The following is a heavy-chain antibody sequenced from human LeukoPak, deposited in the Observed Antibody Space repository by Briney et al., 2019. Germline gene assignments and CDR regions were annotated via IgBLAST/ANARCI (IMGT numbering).Heavy chain of an antibody. V-gene: IGHV3-33*06. D-gene: IGHD5-18*01. J-gene: IGHJ4*02. CDR3: AKEIVDTAMAIDY. CDR2: IWYDGSNK. Sequence: GRSLRLSCAASGFTFSSYGMHWVRQAPGKGLEWVAAIWYDGSNKYYADSVKGRFTISRDNSKNTLYLQMNGLRAEDTAVYYCAKEIVDTAMAIDYWGQGTLVTVSS. CDR1: GFTFSSYG.